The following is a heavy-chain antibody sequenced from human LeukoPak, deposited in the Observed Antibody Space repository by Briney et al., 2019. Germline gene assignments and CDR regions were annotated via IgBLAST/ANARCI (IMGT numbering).Heavy chain of an antibody. J-gene: IGHJ4*02. CDR2: IWYDGSEK. CDR1: GFTFRYG. Sequence: GGSLRLSCAASGFTFRYGIHWVRQAPGKGLEWVGVIWYDGSEKEYAESVKGRFTISRDNSKNTEYLQMTSLRVEDTAMYYCAKQGTFTSSSSWFLDSWGQGTLVTVSS. CDR3: AKQGTFTSSSSWFLDS. D-gene: IGHD6-13*01. V-gene: IGHV3-33*06.